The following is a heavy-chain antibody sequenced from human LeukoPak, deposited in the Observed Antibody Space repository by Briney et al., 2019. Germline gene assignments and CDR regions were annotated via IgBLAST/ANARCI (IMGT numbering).Heavy chain of an antibody. J-gene: IGHJ6*04. CDR1: GGTFSSYT. V-gene: IGHV1-69*04. D-gene: IGHD5-18*01. CDR2: IIPILGIA. CDR3: ARDGRGYSYVALV. Sequence: ASVKVSCKASGGTFSSYTISWMRQAPGQGLEWMGRIIPILGIANYAQKFQGRVTITADKSTSTAYMELSSLRSEDTAVYYCARDGRGYSYVALVWGKGTTVTVSS.